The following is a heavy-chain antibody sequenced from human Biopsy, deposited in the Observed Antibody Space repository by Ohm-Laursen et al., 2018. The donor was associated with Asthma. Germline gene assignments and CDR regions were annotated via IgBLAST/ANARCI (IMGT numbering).Heavy chain of an antibody. J-gene: IGHJ3*01. CDR3: ARTYYDFLTGQVNDAFAL. D-gene: IGHD3-9*01. CDR1: GYTFINYA. CDR2: INAGNGNT. Sequence: SVKVSCKTSGYTFINYAIHWVRQAPGQRLEWMGWINAGNGNTKYSQKFQGRVTITRDTSASTAYMDLSSLRSEDTAVYYCARTYYDFLTGQVNDAFALWGRGTMVTVSS. V-gene: IGHV1-3*01.